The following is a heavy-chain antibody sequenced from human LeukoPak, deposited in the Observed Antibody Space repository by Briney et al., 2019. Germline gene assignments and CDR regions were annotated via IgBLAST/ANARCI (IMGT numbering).Heavy chain of an antibody. D-gene: IGHD1-14*01. J-gene: IGHJ4*02. Sequence: GGSLRLSCAASGFTFSSYAMSWVRQTPGKGLEWVSGISGSGGSTYYADSVKGRFTISRDNANNLLYLQMNSLRGEDTAVYYCTRDRSRAEDDWGQGTLVTVSS. CDR2: ISGSGGST. V-gene: IGHV3-23*01. CDR1: GFTFSSYA. CDR3: TRDRSRAEDD.